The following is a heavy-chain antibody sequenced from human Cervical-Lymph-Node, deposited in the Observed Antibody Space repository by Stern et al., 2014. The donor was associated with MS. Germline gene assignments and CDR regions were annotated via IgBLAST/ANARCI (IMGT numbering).Heavy chain of an antibody. D-gene: IGHD6-13*01. V-gene: IGHV3-33*01. J-gene: IGHJ4*02. CDR2: SWSDGTKE. CDR3: ARDDRTSWYGGMLY. CDR1: GFTFSGYG. Sequence: VQLVESGGGAVQPGRSLRLSCAASGFTFSGYGMYWVRQAPGKGLEWVAISWSDGTKEDYADSVKGRFTISRDNSKNTLYLQMTSLRAEDTAVYYCARDDRTSWYGGMLYWGQGTLVTVSS.